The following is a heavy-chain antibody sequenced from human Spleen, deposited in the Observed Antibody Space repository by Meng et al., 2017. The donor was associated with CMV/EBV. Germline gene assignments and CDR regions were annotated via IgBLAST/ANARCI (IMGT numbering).Heavy chain of an antibody. CDR2: IYYSGST. J-gene: IGHJ5*02. D-gene: IGHD4-11*01. CDR1: GGSSSSYY. V-gene: IGHV4-59*01. Sequence: SGGSSSSYYWSWIRQPPGKGLEWIGYIYYSGSTNYNPSLKSRVTISVDTSKNQFSLKLSSVTAADTAVYYCARRRGPYSNYGNWFDPWGQGTLVTVSS. CDR3: ARRRGPYSNYGNWFDP.